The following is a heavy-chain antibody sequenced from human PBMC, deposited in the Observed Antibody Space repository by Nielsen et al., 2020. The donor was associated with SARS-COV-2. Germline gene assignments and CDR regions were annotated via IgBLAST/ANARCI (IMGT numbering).Heavy chain of an antibody. J-gene: IGHJ5*02. CDR1: GFTFSSYA. CDR2: ISGSGGST. D-gene: IGHD1-26*01. Sequence: GESLKISCAASGFTFSSYAMSWVRQAPGKGLEWVSAISGSGGSTYYADSVKGRFTISRGNSKNTLYLQMNSLRAEDTAVYYCAKDKGEWELLPWGQGTLVTVSS. CDR3: AKDKGEWELLP. V-gene: IGHV3-23*01.